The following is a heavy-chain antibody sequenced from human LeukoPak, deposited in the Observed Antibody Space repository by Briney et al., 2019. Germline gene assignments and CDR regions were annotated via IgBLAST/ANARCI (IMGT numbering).Heavy chain of an antibody. CDR3: ATRGGLTTVTNSHYYYYYMDV. Sequence: SETLSLTCTVSGGSISSYYWSLIRQPAGKGLEWIGRIYTSGSTNYNPSIKSRVTMSVDTSKNQFSLKLSSVTAADTAVYYCATRGGLTTVTNSHYYYYYMDVWGKGTTVTVSS. D-gene: IGHD4-17*01. CDR1: GGSISSYY. CDR2: IYTSGST. V-gene: IGHV4-4*07. J-gene: IGHJ6*03.